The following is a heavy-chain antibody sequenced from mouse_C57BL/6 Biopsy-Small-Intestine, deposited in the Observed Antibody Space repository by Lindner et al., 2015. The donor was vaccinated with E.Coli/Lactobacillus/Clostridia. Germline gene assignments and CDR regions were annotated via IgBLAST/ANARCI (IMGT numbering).Heavy chain of an antibody. V-gene: IGHV1-82*01. D-gene: IGHD1-1*01. J-gene: IGHJ3*01. CDR2: IYPGNGDT. Sequence: VQLQESGPELVKPGASVKISCKTSGYAFSSSWMNWVKQRPGKVLEWIGRIYPGNGDTKYNGKFKGKARLTADKSSSTAYMQLSSLTSEDSAVYFCARWDYGSSWFAYWGQGTLVTVSA. CDR1: GYAFSSSW. CDR3: ARWDYGSSWFAY.